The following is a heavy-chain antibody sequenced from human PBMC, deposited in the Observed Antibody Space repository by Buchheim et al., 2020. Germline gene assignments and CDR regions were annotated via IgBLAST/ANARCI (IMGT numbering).Heavy chain of an antibody. CDR2: ISYDGSNK. J-gene: IGHJ4*02. CDR3: ARALQYYYDSSGYEFDY. CDR1: GFTFSSYA. V-gene: IGHV3-30-3*01. Sequence: QVPLVESGGGVVQPGRSLRLSCAASGFTFSSYAMHWVRQAPGKGLEWVAVISYDGSNKYYADSVKGRFTISRDNSKNTLYLQMNSLRAEDTAVYYCARALQYYYDSSGYEFDYWGQGTL. D-gene: IGHD3-22*01.